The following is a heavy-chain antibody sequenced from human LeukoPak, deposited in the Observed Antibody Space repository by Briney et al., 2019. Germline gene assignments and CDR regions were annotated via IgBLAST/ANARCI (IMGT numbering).Heavy chain of an antibody. CDR3: AKADMIVVVRGAFDI. Sequence: GRSLRLSCAASGLAFDDYAMHWVRQAPGKGLEWVSGISWNSGSIGYADSVKGRFTISRDNAKNSLYLQMNSLRAEDTALYYCAKADMIVVVRGAFDIWGQGTMVTVSS. J-gene: IGHJ3*02. D-gene: IGHD3-22*01. CDR2: ISWNSGSI. V-gene: IGHV3-9*01. CDR1: GLAFDDYA.